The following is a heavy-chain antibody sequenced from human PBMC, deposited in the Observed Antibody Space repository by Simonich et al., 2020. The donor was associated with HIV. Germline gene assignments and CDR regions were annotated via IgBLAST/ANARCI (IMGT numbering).Heavy chain of an antibody. CDR3: AGDSSAYYYHY. D-gene: IGHD3-22*01. V-gene: IGHV4-34*01. CDR1: GGSFRNYY. J-gene: IGHJ4*02. CDR2: NNHSGST. Sequence: QVQLQQWGAGLLKPSETLSLTCAVYGGSFRNYYWSWIRQPPGKGLEGIGENNHSGSTNYNPSLKSRVTISVHTSKKQFSLKVTSVTAADTAVYYCAGDSSAYYYHYWGQGTLVTVSS.